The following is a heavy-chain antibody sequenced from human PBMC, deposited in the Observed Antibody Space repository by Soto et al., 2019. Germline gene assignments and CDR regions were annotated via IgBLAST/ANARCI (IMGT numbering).Heavy chain of an antibody. CDR1: GDFISSGGYY. D-gene: IGHD3-22*01. Sequence: QVQLQESGPGLVKPSQTLSLTCTVSGDFISSGGYYWSWIRQLPWKGLEWIGYIYSSGTTYYNPSLKSRITISVDTSKNQFSLNLSSVTAADTAVYYCARTDSSGYYFVYWGQGTLVTVFS. J-gene: IGHJ4*02. V-gene: IGHV4-31*03. CDR2: IYSSGTT. CDR3: ARTDSSGYYFVY.